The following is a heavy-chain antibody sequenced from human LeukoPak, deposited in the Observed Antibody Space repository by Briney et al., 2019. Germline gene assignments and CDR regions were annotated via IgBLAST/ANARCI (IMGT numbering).Heavy chain of an antibody. D-gene: IGHD3-10*01. V-gene: IGHV4-39*01. Sequence: SETLSLTCTVSGGSISSSSYYWGWLRQPPGKGLEWIGSIYYSGSTYYNPSLKSRVTISVDTSKNQFSLKLSSVTAADTAVYYCARHHYYGSGSYYIGGWFDPWGQGTLVTVSS. CDR3: ARHHYYGSGSYYIGGWFDP. J-gene: IGHJ5*02. CDR1: GGSISSSSYY. CDR2: IYYSGST.